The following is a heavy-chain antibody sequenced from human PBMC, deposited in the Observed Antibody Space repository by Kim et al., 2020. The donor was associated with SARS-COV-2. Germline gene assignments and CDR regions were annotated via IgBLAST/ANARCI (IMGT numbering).Heavy chain of an antibody. V-gene: IGHV3-30*01. J-gene: IGHJ4*02. CDR3: AREDYYDSSGSFDY. D-gene: IGHD3-22*01. Sequence: EDAVKYRFTSSRDNSQISLYLQMNRLRAEDTAAYYCAREDYYDSSGSFDYWGQGTLVTVSS.